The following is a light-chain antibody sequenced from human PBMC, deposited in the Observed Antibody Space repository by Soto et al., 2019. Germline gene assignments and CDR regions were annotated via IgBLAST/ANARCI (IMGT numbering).Light chain of an antibody. J-gene: IGKJ1*01. CDR2: DVY. CDR3: QHYITSLTT. CDR1: QSISSTY. Sequence: EFVLTQSPCTLSVSRGERVTISCRARQSISSTYLAWYRQKPGQAPRLLIHDVYSMATGIPDRFSGSGSGTDFTLTISSLEPEDFAVYYCQHYITSLTTFGQGTKVDI. V-gene: IGKV3-20*01.